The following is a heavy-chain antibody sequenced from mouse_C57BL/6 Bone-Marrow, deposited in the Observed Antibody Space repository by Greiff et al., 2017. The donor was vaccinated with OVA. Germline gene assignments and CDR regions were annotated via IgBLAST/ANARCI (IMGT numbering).Heavy chain of an antibody. CDR2: ISYDGSN. J-gene: IGHJ3*01. CDR3: ATPNPFAY. V-gene: IGHV3-6*01. Sequence: EVQLQESGPGLVKPSQSLSLTCSVTGYSITSGYYWNWIRQFPGNKLEWMGYISYDGSNNYNPYLKNRISITRDTSKNQFFLKLNSVTTEDTATYYCATPNPFAYWGQGTLVTVSA. CDR1: GYSITSGYY.